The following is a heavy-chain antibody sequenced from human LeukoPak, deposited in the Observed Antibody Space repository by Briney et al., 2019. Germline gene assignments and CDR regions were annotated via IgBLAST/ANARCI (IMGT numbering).Heavy chain of an antibody. V-gene: IGHV1-69*04. J-gene: IGHJ5*02. CDR3: ARDFAAGTFWFDP. D-gene: IGHD6-13*01. CDR1: GGTFSSYA. CDR2: IIPILGIA. Sequence: GASVKVSCKASGGTFSSYAISWVRQAPGQGLEWMGRIIPILGIANYAQKFQGRVTMTTDTSTGTAYMELRSLRSDDTAVYYCARDFAAGTFWFDPWGQGTLVTVSS.